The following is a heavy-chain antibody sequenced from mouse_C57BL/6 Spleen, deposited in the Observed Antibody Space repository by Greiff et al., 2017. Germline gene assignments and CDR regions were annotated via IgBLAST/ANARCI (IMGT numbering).Heavy chain of an antibody. D-gene: IGHD2-5*01. CDR2: IDPEDGET. V-gene: IGHV14-2*01. CDR1: GFNIKDYY. Sequence: EVQLQQSGAELVKPGASVTLSCTASGFNIKDYYMHWVKQRTEQGLEWIGRIDPEDGETKYAPKFQGKATITADTSSNTAYLQLSSLTSEDTAVYYCASSYSNYFDYWGQGTTLTVSS. J-gene: IGHJ2*01. CDR3: ASSYSNYFDY.